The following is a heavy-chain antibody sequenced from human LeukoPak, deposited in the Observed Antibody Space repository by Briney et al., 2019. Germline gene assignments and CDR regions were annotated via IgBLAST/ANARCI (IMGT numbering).Heavy chain of an antibody. D-gene: IGHD6-19*01. CDR1: GSSISNSYY. CDR2: IYHSGST. CDR3: ARDTSAIAVAGTSN. J-gene: IGHJ1*01. V-gene: IGHV4-38-2*01. Sequence: SETLSLTCAVSGSSISNSYYWVWIRQPPGKGLEWIGSIYHSGSTYYNPSLTSRVTISVDTSRNQFSLRLASVTAADTAVYYCARDTSAIAVAGTSNWGQGTLVTVSP.